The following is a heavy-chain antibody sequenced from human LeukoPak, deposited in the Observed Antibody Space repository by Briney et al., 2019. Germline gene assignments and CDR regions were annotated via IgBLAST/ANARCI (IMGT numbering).Heavy chain of an antibody. CDR3: ARVKQWLVPQGWYFDL. CDR2: IYYSGST. J-gene: IGHJ2*01. CDR1: GGSISSYY. V-gene: IGHV4-59*01. D-gene: IGHD6-19*01. Sequence: SETLSLTCTVSGGSISSYYWSWIRQPPGKGLGWIGYIYYSGSTNYNPSLKSRVTISVDTSKNQFSLKLSSVTAADTAVYYCARVKQWLVPQGWYFDLWGRGTLVTVSS.